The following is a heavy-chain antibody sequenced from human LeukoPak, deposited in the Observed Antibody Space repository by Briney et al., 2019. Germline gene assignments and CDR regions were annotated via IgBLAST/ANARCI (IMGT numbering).Heavy chain of an antibody. V-gene: IGHV1-8*01. CDR2: MNPNSGNT. D-gene: IGHD1-26*01. CDR1: GYTFTTYD. Sequence: ASVKVSCKPSGYTFTTYDINWVRQATGQGLEWMGWMNPNSGNTNYAQKFQERVTITRDMSTSTAYMELSSLRSEDTAVYYCAADPLAGSPKYNWFDPWGQGTLVTVSS. J-gene: IGHJ5*02. CDR3: AADPLAGSPKYNWFDP.